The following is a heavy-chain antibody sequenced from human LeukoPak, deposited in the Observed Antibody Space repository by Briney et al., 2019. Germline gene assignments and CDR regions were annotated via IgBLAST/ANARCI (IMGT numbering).Heavy chain of an antibody. V-gene: IGHV3-23*01. CDR2: ISDNGAGT. CDR3: AKRSLSGTWYFDL. Sequence: GGSLRLSCAASGFTYSRYAMSWVRQALGKGLEWVSSISDNGAGTFYADSVKGRFTISRDNSDKTLYLQMNSLRAEDTAVYYCAKRSLSGTWYFDLWGRGTLVIVSS. J-gene: IGHJ2*01. CDR1: GFTYSRYA. D-gene: IGHD3-3*01.